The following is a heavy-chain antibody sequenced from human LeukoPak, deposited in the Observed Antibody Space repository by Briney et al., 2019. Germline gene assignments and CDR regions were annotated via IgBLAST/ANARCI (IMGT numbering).Heavy chain of an antibody. D-gene: IGHD6-19*01. Sequence: SQTLSLTCAISGDSVSSNNGAWTWIRQSPSGGLEWLGRTYYRSKWYNEYAVSMRGRMTINADTSKNQFSLQLNSVTPEDTAIYYCARDVATSGWYTFDYWGQGTLVTVSS. J-gene: IGHJ4*02. CDR2: TYYRSKWYN. CDR1: GDSVSSNNGA. V-gene: IGHV6-1*01. CDR3: ARDVATSGWYTFDY.